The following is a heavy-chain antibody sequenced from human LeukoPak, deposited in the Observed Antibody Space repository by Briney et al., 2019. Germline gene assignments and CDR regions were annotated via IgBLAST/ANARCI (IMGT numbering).Heavy chain of an antibody. D-gene: IGHD1-1*01. Sequence: PSETLSLTCTVSGESMSGSCWSWTRQPPGKGLEWIGSIHYTGSTNYNPSLKSRLTISLDTSKNQFSVKLNSVTAADTAVYYCAKDRVPGGYWGQGTLVTVSS. CDR1: GESMSGSC. CDR3: AKDRVPGGY. CDR2: IHYTGST. V-gene: IGHV4-59*01. J-gene: IGHJ1*01.